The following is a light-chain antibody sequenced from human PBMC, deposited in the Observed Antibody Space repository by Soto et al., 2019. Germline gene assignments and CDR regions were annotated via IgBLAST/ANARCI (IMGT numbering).Light chain of an antibody. CDR1: QAISNF. CDR3: QRYNTYPIT. V-gene: IGKV1-16*02. Sequence: DIQMTQSPSSLSASVGDRVTITCRASQAISNFVAWFQQKPGKAPKSLIYAASSLRSGVPSKFSGSGSGTDFTLTINNLQPEDFATYYCQRYNTYPITFGQGTRLEI. CDR2: AAS. J-gene: IGKJ5*01.